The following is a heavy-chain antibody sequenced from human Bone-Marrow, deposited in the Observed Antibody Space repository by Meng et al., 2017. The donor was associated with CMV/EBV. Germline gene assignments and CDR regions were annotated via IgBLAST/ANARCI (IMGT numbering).Heavy chain of an antibody. CDR1: GGSVSSGSYY. CDR3: ASGLGYCSSTSCYTWGYYYGMDV. Sequence: SETLSLTCTVSGGSVSSGSYYWSWIRQPPGKGLEWIGYIYYSGSTNYNPSLKSRATISVDTSKNQFSLKLSSVTAADTAVYYCASGLGYCSSTSCYTWGYYYGMDVWGQGTTVTVSS. CDR2: IYYSGST. D-gene: IGHD2-2*02. V-gene: IGHV4-61*01. J-gene: IGHJ6*02.